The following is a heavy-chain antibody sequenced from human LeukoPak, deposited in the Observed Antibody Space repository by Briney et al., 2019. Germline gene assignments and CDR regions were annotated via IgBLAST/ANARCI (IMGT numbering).Heavy chain of an antibody. CDR3: ARAAGAPAYYYYYYMDV. CDR1: GYTFTSYG. V-gene: IGHV1-18*01. J-gene: IGHJ6*03. D-gene: IGHD1-26*01. Sequence: GASVKVSCQASGYTFTSYGISWVRQDPGQGLEWMGWISAYNGNTNYEQKLQGRVTMTTDTSTSTAYMELRSLRSDDTAVYYCARAAGAPAYYYYYYMDVWGKGTTVTVSS. CDR2: ISAYNGNT.